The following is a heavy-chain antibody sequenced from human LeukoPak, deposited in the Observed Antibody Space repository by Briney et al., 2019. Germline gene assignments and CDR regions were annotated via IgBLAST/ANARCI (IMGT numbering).Heavy chain of an antibody. V-gene: IGHV3-15*01. CDR3: TTAIWDSTPDY. D-gene: IGHD7-27*01. CDR1: GFTLSNVD. J-gene: IGHJ4*02. CDR2: IKDKTEGGTI. Sequence: PGGSLRLSCAASGFTLSNVDMSWVRQAPGKGLEWVGRIKDKTEGGTIDYAAPVNGRFTISRDDSKSTLYLQMNSLKTDDSAVSDCTTAIWDSTPDYWGQGILVTVSS.